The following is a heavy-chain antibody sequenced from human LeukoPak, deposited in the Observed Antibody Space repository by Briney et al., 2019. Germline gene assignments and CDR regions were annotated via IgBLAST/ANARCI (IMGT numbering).Heavy chain of an antibody. Sequence: SETLSLTCTVSGGFISSYYWSWIRQPPGKGLERIGYIYYSGSTNYNPSLKSRVTISVDTSKNQFSLKLTSVTAADTAVYYCARAYGYSYPIDYWGQGTLVTVSS. V-gene: IGHV4-59*01. D-gene: IGHD5-18*01. J-gene: IGHJ4*02. CDR3: ARAYGYSYPIDY. CDR1: GGFISSYY. CDR2: IYYSGST.